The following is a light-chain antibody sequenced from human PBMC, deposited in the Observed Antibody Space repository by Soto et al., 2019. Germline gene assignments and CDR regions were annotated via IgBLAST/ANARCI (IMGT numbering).Light chain of an antibody. V-gene: IGKV2-28*01. CDR2: LGS. CDR1: QSLLHSNGYNY. J-gene: IGKJ1*01. Sequence: DNVMPQSPLSLPVTPGEPSSISCRSSQSLLHSNGYNYLDWYLQKPGQSPKXLIYLGSNRASGVHDRFSGSGSGTDFTLKIRRVEAEDVGVYYCMQPLQSWTFGQGTKVDIK. CDR3: MQPLQSWT.